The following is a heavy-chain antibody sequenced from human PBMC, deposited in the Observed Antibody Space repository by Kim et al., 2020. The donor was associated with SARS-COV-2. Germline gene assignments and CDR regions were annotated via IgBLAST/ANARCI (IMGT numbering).Heavy chain of an antibody. J-gene: IGHJ5*02. CDR1: GFTFSSYW. Sequence: GGSLRLSCAASGFTFSSYWMHWVRQAPGKGLVWVSRINSDGSSTTYADSVKGRITISRNNTKNTLYLQMNSLRAEDTAVYYCARHCRSTSCLSTDFDPWGQGTLVTVSS. D-gene: IGHD2-2*01. V-gene: IGHV3-74*01. CDR2: INSDGSST. CDR3: ARHCRSTSCLSTDFDP.